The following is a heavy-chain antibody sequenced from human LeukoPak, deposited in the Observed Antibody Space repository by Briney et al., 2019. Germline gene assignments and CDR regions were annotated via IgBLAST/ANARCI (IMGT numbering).Heavy chain of an antibody. Sequence: PSETLSLTCTVSGGSISSYYWSWIRQPPGKGLEWIGYIYYSGSTNYNPSLKSRVTMSVDTSKNQFSLKLSSVTAADTAVYYCAREGRSSDYWGQGTLVTVSS. D-gene: IGHD3-16*02. J-gene: IGHJ4*02. V-gene: IGHV4-59*12. CDR2: IYYSGST. CDR1: GGSISSYY. CDR3: AREGRSSDY.